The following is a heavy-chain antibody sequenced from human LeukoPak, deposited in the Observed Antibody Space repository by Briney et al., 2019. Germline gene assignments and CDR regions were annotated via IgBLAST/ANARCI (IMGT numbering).Heavy chain of an antibody. D-gene: IGHD6-19*01. CDR1: GGSFSGYY. V-gene: IGHV4-34*01. J-gene: IGHJ5*02. CDR3: ARRALAGYWFDP. Sequence: SETLSLTCAVYGGSFSGYYWSWIRQPPGKGLEWIGEINHSGSTNYSPSLKSRVTISVDTSKNQFSLKLSSVTAADTAVYYCARRALAGYWFDPWGQGTLVTVSS. CDR2: INHSGST.